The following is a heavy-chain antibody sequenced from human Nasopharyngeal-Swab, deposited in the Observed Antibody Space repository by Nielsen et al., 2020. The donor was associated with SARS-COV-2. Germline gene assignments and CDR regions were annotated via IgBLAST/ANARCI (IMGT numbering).Heavy chain of an antibody. D-gene: IGHD6-13*01. J-gene: IGHJ6*03. CDR2: IDWDDDK. Sequence: WIRQPPGKALEWLALIDWDDDKYYSTSLKTRLTITKDTSKNQVVLTMTNMDPVDTATYYCASWYKSWGDYYMDVWGKGTTVTVS. V-gene: IGHV2-70*12. CDR3: ASWYKSWGDYYMDV.